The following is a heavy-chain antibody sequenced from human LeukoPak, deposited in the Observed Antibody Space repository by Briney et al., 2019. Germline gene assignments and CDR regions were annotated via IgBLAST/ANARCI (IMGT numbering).Heavy chain of an antibody. V-gene: IGHV4-59*08. CDR3: ARQKRYYGSGGICNPFDY. J-gene: IGHJ4*02. D-gene: IGHD3-10*01. Sequence: SETLSLTCTVSGGSINSYYWSWIRQPPGKGLEWIGNVYYSGSTKYNPSLKSRVTISVDTSKNQFSLKLSSVTAVDTAMYFCARQKRYYGSGGICNPFDYWGQGTLVTVSS. CDR2: VYYSGST. CDR1: GGSINSYY.